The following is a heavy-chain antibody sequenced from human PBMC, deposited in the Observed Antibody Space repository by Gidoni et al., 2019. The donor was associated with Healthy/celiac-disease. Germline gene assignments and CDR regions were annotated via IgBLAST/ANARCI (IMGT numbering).Heavy chain of an antibody. CDR3: AKDTTPYYYYGMDV. Sequence: EVQLLESGVGLVQPGGSLKLSCGASGFTYSSYAMSWVRQAPGKGLEWVSASSGSGGSTYYADSVKGQFTISRDNSKNTLYLQMNSLRAEDTAVYYCAKDTTPYYYYGMDVWGQGTTVTVSS. D-gene: IGHD2-15*01. J-gene: IGHJ6*02. CDR2: SSGSGGST. CDR1: GFTYSSYA. V-gene: IGHV3-23*01.